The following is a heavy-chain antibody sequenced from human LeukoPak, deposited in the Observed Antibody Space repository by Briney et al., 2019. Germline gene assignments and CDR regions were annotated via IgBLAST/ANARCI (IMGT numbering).Heavy chain of an antibody. J-gene: IGHJ6*03. V-gene: IGHV4-34*01. CDR1: GGSFSGYY. CDR3: ARVPNYGDYYYYMDV. CDR2: INHSGST. Sequence: SETLSLTCAVYGGSFSGYYWSWIRQPPGKGLEWIGEINHSGSTNYNPSLKSRVTISVDTSKNQFSLKLSSVTAVDTAVYYCARVPNYGDYYYYMDVWGKGTTVTVSS. D-gene: IGHD4-17*01.